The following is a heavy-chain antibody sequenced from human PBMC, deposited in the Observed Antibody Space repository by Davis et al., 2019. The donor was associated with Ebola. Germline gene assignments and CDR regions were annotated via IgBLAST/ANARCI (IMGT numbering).Heavy chain of an antibody. CDR3: ARGRVRFLPRVPYGMDV. D-gene: IGHD3-3*01. CDR1: GGSFSGYY. J-gene: IGHJ6*02. Sequence: SETLSLTCAVYGGSFSGYYWSWIRQPPGKGLEWIGEINHSGSTNYNPSLKSRVTISVDTSKNQFSLKLSSVTAADTAVYYCARGRVRFLPRVPYGMDVRGQGTTVTVSS. CDR2: INHSGST. V-gene: IGHV4-34*01.